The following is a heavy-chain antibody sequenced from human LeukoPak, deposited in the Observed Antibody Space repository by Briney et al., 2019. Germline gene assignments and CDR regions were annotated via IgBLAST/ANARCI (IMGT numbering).Heavy chain of an antibody. J-gene: IGHJ6*03. CDR3: AREATLYSGYDYLEENYYYYMDV. CDR2: ISGSGGST. CDR1: GFTFSSYA. D-gene: IGHD5-12*01. V-gene: IGHV3-23*01. Sequence: HPGGSLRLSCAASGFTFSSYAMSWVRQAPGKGLEWVSAISGSGGSTYYADSVKGRFTISRDNSKNTLYLQMNSLRAEDTAVYYCAREATLYSGYDYLEENYYYYMDVWGKGTTVTVSS.